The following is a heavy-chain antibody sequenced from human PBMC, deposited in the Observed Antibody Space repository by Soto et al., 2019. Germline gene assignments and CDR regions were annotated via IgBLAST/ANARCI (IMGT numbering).Heavy chain of an antibody. CDR3: ARGNPMVMFDY. CDR1: GGSFSGYY. CDR2: INHSGST. D-gene: IGHD5-18*01. V-gene: IGHV4-34*01. Sequence: SETLSLTCAVYGGSFSGYYWSWIRQPPGKGLEWIGEINHSGSTNYNPSLKSRVTISVDTSKNQFSLKLSSVTAADTAVYYCARGNPMVMFDYWGQGTLVTVSS. J-gene: IGHJ4*02.